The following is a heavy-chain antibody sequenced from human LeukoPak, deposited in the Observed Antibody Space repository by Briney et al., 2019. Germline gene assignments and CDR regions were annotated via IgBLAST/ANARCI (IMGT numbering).Heavy chain of an antibody. V-gene: IGHV3-11*01. CDR1: GFTFSDYY. CDR2: ISSSGSTI. D-gene: IGHD3-22*01. CDR3: AGDRPYYYDSSGYYADY. J-gene: IGHJ4*02. Sequence: GGSLRLSCAASGFTFSDYYMSWIRQAPGKGLEWVSYISSSGSTIYYADSVKGRFTISRDNAKNSLYLQMNSLRAEDTAVYYCAGDRPYYYDSSGYYADYWGQGTLVTVSS.